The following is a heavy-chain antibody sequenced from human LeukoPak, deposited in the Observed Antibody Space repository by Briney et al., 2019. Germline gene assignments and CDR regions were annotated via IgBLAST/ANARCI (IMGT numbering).Heavy chain of an antibody. J-gene: IGHJ6*02. CDR3: ARVPLGSGWYPYYYGMDV. D-gene: IGHD6-19*01. CDR1: GFTVSSNY. Sequence: GGSLRLSCAASGFTVSSNYMSWVRQAPGKGLEWVSVIYSGGSTYYADSVKGRFTISRDNSKNTLYLQMNSLRAEDTAVYYCARVPLGSGWYPYYYGMDVWGQGTTVTVSS. CDR2: IYSGGST. V-gene: IGHV3-66*01.